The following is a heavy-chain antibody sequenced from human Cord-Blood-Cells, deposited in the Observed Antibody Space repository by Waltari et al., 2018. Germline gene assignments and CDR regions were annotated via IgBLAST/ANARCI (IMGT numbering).Heavy chain of an antibody. CDR2: ISYEGSNK. Sequence: QVQLVESGGGVVQPGRSLRLSCAASGFTFSSYGMHWVRQAPGKGLEWVAVISYEGSNKYYADAVKGRFTISRDNSKNTLYLQMNSLRAEDTAVYYCAKDLGMADAFDIWGQGTMVTVSS. V-gene: IGHV3-30*18. CDR1: GFTFSSYG. J-gene: IGHJ3*02. D-gene: IGHD7-27*01. CDR3: AKDLGMADAFDI.